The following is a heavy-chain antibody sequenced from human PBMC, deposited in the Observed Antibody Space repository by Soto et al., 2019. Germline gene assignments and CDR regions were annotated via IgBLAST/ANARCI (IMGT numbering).Heavy chain of an antibody. J-gene: IGHJ6*02. Sequence: QVQLQESGPGLVKPSQTLSLTCSVSGDSISSTGFYWSWIRQRPGKALEWIGYIHYTGSTSYNSSLKSRLAISLDASKNQFSLSLSSVTSADTAVYYCVRDQHSLGDYYGMDVWGQGITVTVSS. CDR3: VRDQHSLGDYYGMDV. V-gene: IGHV4-31*03. CDR1: GDSISSTGFY. CDR2: IHYTGST. D-gene: IGHD2-21*01.